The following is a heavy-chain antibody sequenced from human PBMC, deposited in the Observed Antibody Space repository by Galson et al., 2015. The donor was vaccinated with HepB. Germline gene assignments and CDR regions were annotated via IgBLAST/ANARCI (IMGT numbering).Heavy chain of an antibody. Sequence: QSGAEVKKPGESLKISCKGSGYSFTSYWIGWVRQMPGKGLEWMGIIYPGGSDTRYSPSFQGQVTISADKSISTAYLQWSSLKASDTAMYYCASLRGGYSSGWYFDYWGLGTLITVPS. D-gene: IGHD6-19*01. CDR3: ASLRGGYSSGWYFDY. CDR2: IYPGGSDT. CDR1: GYSFTSYW. J-gene: IGHJ4*02. V-gene: IGHV5-51*03.